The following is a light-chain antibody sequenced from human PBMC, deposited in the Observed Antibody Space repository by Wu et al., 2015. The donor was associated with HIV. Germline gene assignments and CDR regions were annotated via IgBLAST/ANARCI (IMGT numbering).Light chain of an antibody. CDR1: QSVSSY. Sequence: EIVLTQSPATLSLSPGERATLSCRASQSVSSYLAWYQQKPGQAPRLLIYDASNRATGIPARFSGSGSETDFTLTISSLEPEDFAVYYCQQPSNWPLTFGGGTKVEIK. J-gene: IGKJ4*01. CDR2: DAS. V-gene: IGKV3-11*01. CDR3: QQPSNWPLT.